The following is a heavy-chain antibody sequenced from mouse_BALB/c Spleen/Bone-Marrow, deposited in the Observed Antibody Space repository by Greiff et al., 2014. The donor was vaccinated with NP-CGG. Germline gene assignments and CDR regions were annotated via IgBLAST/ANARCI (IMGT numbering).Heavy chain of an antibody. Sequence: VQLQQSGAELVKPGASVKLSCTASGFNIKDTYMHWVKQRPEQGLEWIGRIDPANGNTKYDPKFQGKATITADTSSNTAYLQFSSLTSEDTAVYYCARRGYYGNYYYAMDYWGQGTSVTVSS. D-gene: IGHD2-1*01. CDR3: ARRGYYGNYYYAMDY. CDR2: IDPANGNT. CDR1: GFNIKDTY. V-gene: IGHV14-3*02. J-gene: IGHJ4*01.